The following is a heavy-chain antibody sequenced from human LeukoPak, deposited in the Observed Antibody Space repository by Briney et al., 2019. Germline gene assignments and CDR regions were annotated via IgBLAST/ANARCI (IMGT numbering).Heavy chain of an antibody. CDR1: GFTFTSYA. CDR2: NSGSGGTT. J-gene: IGHJ4*02. V-gene: IGHV3-23*01. Sequence: GGSLRLSCAASGFTFTSYAMSWVRQAPGKGLEWVSANSGSGGTTYYADSVKGRFTISRDNSKNTLYLQMNSLRAEDTAVYYCAKLISPYDYWGQGTLVLVSS. CDR3: AKLISPYDY.